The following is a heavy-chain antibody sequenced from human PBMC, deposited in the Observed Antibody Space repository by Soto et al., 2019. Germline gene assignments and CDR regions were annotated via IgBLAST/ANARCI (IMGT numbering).Heavy chain of an antibody. J-gene: IGHJ4*02. Sequence: QVQLLQSGTEVTRPWSSVKVSCRASGVSFNSYGFAWVRQAPGRGLEWVGKINPASQLRNYQQSLQGRVTITADTSTTTAYMELSGLTSEDTAVYYCARMKLARLDHWGQGTLVTVSS. CDR1: GVSFNSYG. CDR2: INPASQLR. V-gene: IGHV1-69*09. CDR3: ARMKLARLDH.